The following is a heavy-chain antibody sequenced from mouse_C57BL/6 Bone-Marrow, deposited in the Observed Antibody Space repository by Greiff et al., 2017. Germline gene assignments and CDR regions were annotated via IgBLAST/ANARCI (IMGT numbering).Heavy chain of an antibody. CDR2: INPGSGGT. V-gene: IGHV1-54*01. Sequence: VQLQQSGAELVRPGTSVKVSCKASGYAFTNYLIEWVKQRPGQGLEWIGVINPGSGGTNYNEKFKGKATLTADKSSSTAYMQLSSLTSEDSAVYFCARSNYYGSSYYYFDYWGQGTTLTVSS. D-gene: IGHD1-1*01. CDR3: ARSNYYGSSYYYFDY. J-gene: IGHJ2*01. CDR1: GYAFTNYL.